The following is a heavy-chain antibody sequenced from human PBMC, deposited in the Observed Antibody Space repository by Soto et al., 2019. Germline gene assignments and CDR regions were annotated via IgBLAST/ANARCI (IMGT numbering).Heavy chain of an antibody. V-gene: IGHV1-2*04. Sequence: GQGLEWMGWINPNSGGTNYAQKFQGWVTMTRDTSISTAYMELSRLRSDDTAVYYCARGVIVGESDAFDIWGQGTMVTVS. J-gene: IGHJ3*02. D-gene: IGHD1-26*01. CDR3: ARGVIVGESDAFDI. CDR2: INPNSGGT.